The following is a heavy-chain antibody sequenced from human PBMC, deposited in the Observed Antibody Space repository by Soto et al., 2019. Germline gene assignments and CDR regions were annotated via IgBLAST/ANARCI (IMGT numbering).Heavy chain of an antibody. CDR2: IYHSGST. Sequence: QLQLQESGSGLVKPSQTLSLTCAVSGGSISSGGYSWSWIRQPPGKGLEWIGYIYHSGSTYYNPSLTSRVTISVDRAKNQFSLKVSSETAADTAVYYCAREGHCSGGSCSDAFDIWGQGTMVTVSS. CDR3: AREGHCSGGSCSDAFDI. J-gene: IGHJ3*02. V-gene: IGHV4-30-2*01. CDR1: GGSISSGGYS. D-gene: IGHD2-15*01.